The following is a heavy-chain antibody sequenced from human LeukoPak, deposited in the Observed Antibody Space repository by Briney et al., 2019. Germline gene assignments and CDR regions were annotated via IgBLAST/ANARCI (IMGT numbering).Heavy chain of an antibody. CDR2: IYHSGST. CDR1: GGSISSSNW. Sequence: SETLSLTCAVSGGSISSSNWWSWVRQPPGKGLEWIGEIYHSGSTNYNPSLKSRVTISVDTSKNQFSLKLSSVTAADTAVYYCARRRLRNWFDPWGQGTLVTVSS. J-gene: IGHJ5*02. V-gene: IGHV4-4*02. D-gene: IGHD2-21*02. CDR3: ARRRLRNWFDP.